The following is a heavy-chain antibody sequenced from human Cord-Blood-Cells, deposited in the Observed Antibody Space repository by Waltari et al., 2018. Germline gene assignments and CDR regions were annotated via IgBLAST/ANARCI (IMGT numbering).Heavy chain of an antibody. CDR2: ISYDGSNK. CDR1: GFTFSSYA. J-gene: IGHJ4*02. V-gene: IGHV3-30-3*01. Sequence: QVQLVESGVGVVQPGRSLRLSCAASGFTFSSYAMHWDREAPGKGLAWVAFISYDGSNKYYTDSVKGRFTISRDNSKTTLSLQMNSLRAEDTAVYSCEGGGAARSHYWGQGTLVTVSS. CDR3: EGGGAARSHY. D-gene: IGHD3-16*01.